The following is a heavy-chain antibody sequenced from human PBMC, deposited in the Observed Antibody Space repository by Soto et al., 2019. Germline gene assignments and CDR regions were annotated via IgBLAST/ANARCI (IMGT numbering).Heavy chain of an antibody. D-gene: IGHD2-2*01. CDR3: VDCGSTGLDC. Sequence: EVPLVGSGGGLVQPGGSLRLSCEASGFTFSSHWFDWVRQAPGKGLEWVGLIRNRGGSYATEYAASVRGRFTISRDDSKNSLYLQMTTLKAEDTAVYYCVDCGSTGLDCWGQGIPVTVSS. V-gene: IGHV3-72*01. CDR2: IRNRGGSYAT. CDR1: GFTFSSHW. J-gene: IGHJ4*02.